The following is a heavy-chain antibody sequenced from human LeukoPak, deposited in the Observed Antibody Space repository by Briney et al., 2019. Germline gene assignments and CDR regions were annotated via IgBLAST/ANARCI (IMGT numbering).Heavy chain of an antibody. D-gene: IGHD2-15*01. CDR2: IYPGDSDT. CDR3: ARSQGYCSGGSCLQGDWFDP. CDR1: GYSFTNYW. J-gene: IGHJ5*02. V-gene: IGHV5-51*01. Sequence: RGESLKISCKGSGYSFTNYWIGWVRQMPGKGLEWMGIIYPGDSDTRYSPSFQGQVTISADKSISTAYLQRGSLKASDTAMYYCARSQGYCSGGSCLQGDWFDPWGQGTLVTVSS.